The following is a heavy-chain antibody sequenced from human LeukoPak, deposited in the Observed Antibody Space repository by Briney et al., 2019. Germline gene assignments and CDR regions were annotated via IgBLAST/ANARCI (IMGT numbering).Heavy chain of an antibody. Sequence: SETLSLTCTVSGRSISSYYWSWIRQPPGKGLEWIGYIYYSGSTNYNPSLKSRVTISVDTSKNQFSLKLSSVTAADTAVYYCARGVRGYSGLYYYYMDVWGKGTTVTVSS. CDR1: GRSISSYY. D-gene: IGHD5-12*01. J-gene: IGHJ6*03. CDR3: ARGVRGYSGLYYYYMDV. CDR2: IYYSGST. V-gene: IGHV4-59*08.